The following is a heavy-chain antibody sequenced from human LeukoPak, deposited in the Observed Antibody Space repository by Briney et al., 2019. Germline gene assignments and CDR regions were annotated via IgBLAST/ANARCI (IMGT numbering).Heavy chain of an antibody. J-gene: IGHJ4*02. D-gene: IGHD6-13*01. V-gene: IGHV3-21*05. Sequence: PGGSLRLSCAASGFTFSTYSMNWVRQAPGKGLEWVSYISSSSSYTNYADSVKGRFTISRDNAKNSLYLQMNSLRAEDTAVYYCASGGAAAGIDYWGQGTLVTVSS. CDR3: ASGGAAAGIDY. CDR1: GFTFSTYS. CDR2: ISSSSSYT.